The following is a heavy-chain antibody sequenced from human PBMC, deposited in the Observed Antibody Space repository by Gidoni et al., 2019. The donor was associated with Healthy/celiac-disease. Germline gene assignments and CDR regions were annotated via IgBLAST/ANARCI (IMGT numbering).Heavy chain of an antibody. D-gene: IGHD6-13*01. CDR3: ARGFSGYSSSGDLDY. CDR2: INHSGRT. Sequence: QVQLQQCGAGRLQPSETLSLTCAVYGGSFSGYYWSWSRQPPGKGLEWIGEINHSGRTNYNPSLKRRVTIAVDTSKNQFSLKLSSVTAADTAVYYCARGFSGYSSSGDLDYWGQGTLVTVSS. J-gene: IGHJ4*02. CDR1: GGSFSGYY. V-gene: IGHV4-34*01.